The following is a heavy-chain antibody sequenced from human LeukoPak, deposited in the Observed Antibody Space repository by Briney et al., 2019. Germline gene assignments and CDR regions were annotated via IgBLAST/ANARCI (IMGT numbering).Heavy chain of an antibody. Sequence: PGGSLRPSCAASGFTFSSYSMNWVRQAPGRGLEWVSYISSSSSTIYYADSVRGRFTISRDNAKNSLYLQMNSLRDEDTAVYYCARVHRLQGIDKADYWGQGTLVTVSS. V-gene: IGHV3-48*02. CDR3: ARVHRLQGIDKADY. CDR2: ISSSSSTI. J-gene: IGHJ4*02. D-gene: IGHD2-15*01. CDR1: GFTFSSYS.